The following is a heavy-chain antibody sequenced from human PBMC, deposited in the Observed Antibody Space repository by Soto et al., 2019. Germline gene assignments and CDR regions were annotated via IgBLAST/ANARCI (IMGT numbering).Heavy chain of an antibody. CDR1: GGTFSSYT. CDR2: IIPILGIA. Sequence: QVQLVQSGAEVKKPGSSVKVSCKASGGTFSSYTISWVRQAPGQGLEWMGRIIPILGIANYAQKFQGRVTITADKSTSTAYMELSSLRSEHTAVYYCARGSSSWYYFDYWGQGTLVTVSS. V-gene: IGHV1-69*02. D-gene: IGHD6-13*01. J-gene: IGHJ4*02. CDR3: ARGSSSWYYFDY.